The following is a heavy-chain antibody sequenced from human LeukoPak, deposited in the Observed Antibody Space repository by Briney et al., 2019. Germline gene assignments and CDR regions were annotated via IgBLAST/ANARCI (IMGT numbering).Heavy chain of an antibody. D-gene: IGHD5-12*01. CDR3: ATLGYSGYDRGHYYYGMDV. J-gene: IGHJ6*02. CDR1: GGSISSGGYS. CDR2: IYHSGST. Sequence: SETLSLTCAVSGGSISSGGYSWSWIRQPPGKGLEWIGYIYHSGSTYYNPSLKSRVTISVDRSKNQFSLKLSSVTAADTAVYYCATLGYSGYDRGHYYYGMDVWGQGTTVTVSS. V-gene: IGHV4-30-2*01.